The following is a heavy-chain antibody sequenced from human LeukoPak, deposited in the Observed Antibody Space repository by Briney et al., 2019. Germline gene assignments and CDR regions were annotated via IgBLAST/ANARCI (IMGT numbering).Heavy chain of an antibody. CDR2: INPNSGGT. J-gene: IGHJ4*02. CDR1: GYTFTGYY. V-gene: IGHV1-2*02. D-gene: IGHD3-22*01. CDR3: ARGDDSSGYCFDY. Sequence: GASVKVSCKASGYTFTGYYMHWARQAPGQGLEWMGWINPNSGGTNYAQDFHGRVTMTRDTSTSTVYMELSSLRSEDTAVYYCARGDDSSGYCFDYWGQGTLVTVSS.